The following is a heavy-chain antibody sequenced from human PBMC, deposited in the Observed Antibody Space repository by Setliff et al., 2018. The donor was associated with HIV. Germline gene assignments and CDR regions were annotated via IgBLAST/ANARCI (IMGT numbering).Heavy chain of an antibody. V-gene: IGHV3-7*03. D-gene: IGHD3-22*01. CDR2: TKYDGSEG. CDR1: GFIFSNYW. CDR3: SRAYSVSDYRSDSSGYDY. J-gene: IGHJ4*02. Sequence: LRLSCAASGFIFSNYWMSWVRQVSGKGLEWVSNTKYDGSEGYYVDSVKGRFIASTDNAKNSLFLQMNSLKAEDTAVYYCSRAYSVSDYRSDSSGYDYWGQGTLVTVSS.